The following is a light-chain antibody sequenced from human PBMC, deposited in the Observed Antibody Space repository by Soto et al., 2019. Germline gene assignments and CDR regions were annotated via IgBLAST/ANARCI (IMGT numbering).Light chain of an antibody. Sequence: QSVLTQPPSASGTPGQRVTISCSGSSSNIGSNTVNWYQQLPGTAPKLLIYSNNQRPSGVPDRFSGSKSVTSASLAISELQSEDEADYYCAAWDVSLNGYVFGTGTKLTVL. CDR3: AAWDVSLNGYV. J-gene: IGLJ1*01. CDR1: SSNIGSNT. CDR2: SNN. V-gene: IGLV1-44*01.